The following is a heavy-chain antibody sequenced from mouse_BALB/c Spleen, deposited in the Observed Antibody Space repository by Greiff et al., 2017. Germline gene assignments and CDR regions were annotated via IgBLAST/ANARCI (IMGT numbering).Heavy chain of an antibody. J-gene: IGHJ2*01. Sequence: EVQLQESGPGLVKPSQSLSLTCTVTGYSITSDYAWNWIRQFPGNKLGWMGYISYSGSTSYNPTLKSRISITRDTSKNQFFLQLNSVTTEDTATYYCARYDYAFDYWGQGTTLTVSS. D-gene: IGHD2-4*01. CDR2: ISYSGST. V-gene: IGHV3-2*02. CDR3: ARYDYAFDY. CDR1: GYSITSDYA.